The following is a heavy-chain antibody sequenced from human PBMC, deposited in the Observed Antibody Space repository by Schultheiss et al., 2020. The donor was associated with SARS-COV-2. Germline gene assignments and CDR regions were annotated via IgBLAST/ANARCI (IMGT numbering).Heavy chain of an antibody. D-gene: IGHD6-13*01. J-gene: IGHJ4*02. CDR2: IDCDDDK. CDR1: GFSLSTSGMC. CDR3: ARGGAAFDY. Sequence: SGPTLVKPTQTLTLTCTFSGFSLSTSGMCVSWIRQPPGKALEWLALIDCDDDKRYSPSLKSRLTITKYTSKNQVVLTMTNMDPVDTATYYCARGGAAFDYWGQGTLVTVSS. V-gene: IGHV2-5*08.